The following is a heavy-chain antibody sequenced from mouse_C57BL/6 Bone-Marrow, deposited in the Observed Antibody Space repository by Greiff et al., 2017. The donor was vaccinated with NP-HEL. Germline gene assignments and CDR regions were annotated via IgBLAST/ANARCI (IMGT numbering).Heavy chain of an antibody. D-gene: IGHD1-1*01. CDR1: GYTFTDYE. CDR2: IDPETGGT. J-gene: IGHJ4*01. Sequence: VQLQQSGAELVRPGASVTLSCKASGYTFTDYEMHWVKQTPVHGLEWIGAIDPETGGTAYNQKFKGKAILTADKSSSTAYMELRSLTSEDSAVYYWKRGTTVVAGGENDAMDYWGQGTSVTVSS. CDR3: KRGTTVVAGGENDAMDY. V-gene: IGHV1-15*01.